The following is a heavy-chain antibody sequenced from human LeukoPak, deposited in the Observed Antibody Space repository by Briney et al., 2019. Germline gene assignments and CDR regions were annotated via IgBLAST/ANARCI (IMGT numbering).Heavy chain of an antibody. CDR2: INHSGST. CDR1: GGSFSGYY. CDR3: ARGDGDYGWFDP. Sequence: PSETLSLTCAVYGGSFSGYYWSWIRQPPGKGLEWIGEINHSGSTNYNPSLKSRVTISVDTSKNQFSLKLSSVTAADTAVYYCARGDGDYGWFDPWGQGTLVTVSS. J-gene: IGHJ5*02. D-gene: IGHD4-17*01. V-gene: IGHV4-34*01.